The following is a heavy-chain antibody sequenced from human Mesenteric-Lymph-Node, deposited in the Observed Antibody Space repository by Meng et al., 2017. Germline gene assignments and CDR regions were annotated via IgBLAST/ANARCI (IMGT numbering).Heavy chain of an antibody. Sequence: QVRLQQVGAGLLKPSDTPALAGSVYGGSFSGYYWSWIRQPPGKGLEWIGEINHSGSTNYNPSLKSRVTISVDKSKNQFSLKLTSVTAADTAVYYCARGPTTYFDYWGQGTLVTVSS. J-gene: IGHJ4*02. CDR1: GGSFSGYY. CDR3: ARGPTTYFDY. V-gene: IGHV4-34*01. CDR2: INHSGST. D-gene: IGHD4-17*01.